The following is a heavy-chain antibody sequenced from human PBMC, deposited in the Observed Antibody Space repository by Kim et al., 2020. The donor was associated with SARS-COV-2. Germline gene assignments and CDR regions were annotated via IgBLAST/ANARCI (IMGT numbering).Heavy chain of an antibody. D-gene: IGHD6-13*01. J-gene: IGHJ6*02. CDR1: GFTFSSYW. V-gene: IGHV3-7*03. Sequence: GGSLRLSCAASGFTFSSYWMSWVRQAPGKGLEWVANIKQDGSEKYYVDSVKGRFTISRDNAKNSLYLQMNSLRAEDTAVYYCARECRPSVAGSSWYLCYYYYGMDVWGQGTTVTVSS. CDR2: IKQDGSEK. CDR3: ARECRPSVAGSSWYLCYYYYGMDV.